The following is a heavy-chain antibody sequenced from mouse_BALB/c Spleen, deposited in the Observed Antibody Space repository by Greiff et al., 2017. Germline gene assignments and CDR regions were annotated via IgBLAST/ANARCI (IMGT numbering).Heavy chain of an antibody. J-gene: IGHJ4*01. CDR1: GYSFTGYY. D-gene: IGHD2-1*01. CDR2: ISCYNGAT. CDR3: ARSYGNSYYYAMDY. V-gene: IGHV1S34*01. Sequence: LVKTGASVKISCKASGYSFTGYYMHWVKQSHGKSLEWIGYISCYNGATSYNQKFKGKATFTVDTSSSTAYMQFNSLTSEDSAVYYCARSYGNSYYYAMDYWGQGTSVTVSS.